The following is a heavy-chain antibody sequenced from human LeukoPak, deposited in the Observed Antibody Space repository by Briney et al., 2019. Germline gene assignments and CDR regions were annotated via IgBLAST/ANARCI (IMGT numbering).Heavy chain of an antibody. CDR1: GFTFSSYA. Sequence: PGGSLRLSCAASGFTFSSYAMNWVRQAPGKGLEWVSSISSSSSYIYYADSVKGRFTISRDNAKNSLYLQMNSLRAEDTAVYYCARGGLRNDAFDIWGQGTMVTVSS. J-gene: IGHJ3*02. V-gene: IGHV3-21*01. CDR2: ISSSSSYI. CDR3: ARGGLRNDAFDI. D-gene: IGHD5-12*01.